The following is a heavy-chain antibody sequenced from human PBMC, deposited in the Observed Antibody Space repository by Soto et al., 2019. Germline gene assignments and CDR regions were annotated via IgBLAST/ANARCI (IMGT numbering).Heavy chain of an antibody. D-gene: IGHD6-13*01. CDR2: IIPIFGTA. CDR1: GGTFSSYA. V-gene: IGHV1-69*13. CDR3: ASCRIAAAGDYYYYYGMDV. J-gene: IGHJ6*02. Sequence: ASVKVSCKASGGTFSSYAISWVRQAPGQGLEWMGGIIPIFGTANYAQKFQGRVTITADESTSTAYMELSSLRSEDTAVYYCASCRIAAAGDYYYYYGMDVWGQGTTVTVS.